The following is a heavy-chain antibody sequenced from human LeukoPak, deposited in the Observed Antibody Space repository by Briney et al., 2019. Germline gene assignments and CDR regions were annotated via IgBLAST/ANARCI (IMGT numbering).Heavy chain of an antibody. CDR3: ARDKVVGPTKFDS. D-gene: IGHD1-26*01. Sequence: GGSLRLSCTTSGFTFSSSAMSWVRQAPGKGLEWVSDINSSGGRTYYADSVKGRFTISRDNAKNSVYLHMNSLRAEDTAVYYCARDKVVGPTKFDSWGQGTLVTVSS. V-gene: IGHV3-23*01. CDR2: INSSGGRT. J-gene: IGHJ5*01. CDR1: GFTFSSSA.